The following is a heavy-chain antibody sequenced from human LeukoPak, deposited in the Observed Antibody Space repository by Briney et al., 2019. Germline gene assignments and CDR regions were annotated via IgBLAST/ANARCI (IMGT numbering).Heavy chain of an antibody. CDR1: GYTFTSYY. CDR3: ARDRTVTTGEFDY. J-gene: IGHJ4*02. D-gene: IGHD4-17*01. CDR2: MIPSTGST. Sequence: ASVKVSCKASGYTFTSYYMHWVRQAPGQGLEWMGIMIPSTGSTSYSQKSQGRVTMTRDTSTSTVYMELSRLRSEDTAAYYCARDRTVTTGEFDYWGQGTLVTVSS. V-gene: IGHV1-46*01.